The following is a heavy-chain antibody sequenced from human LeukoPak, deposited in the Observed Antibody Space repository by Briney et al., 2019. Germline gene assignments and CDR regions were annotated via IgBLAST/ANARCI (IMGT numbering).Heavy chain of an antibody. CDR3: ARLGWLQFPASDY. Sequence: PSETLSLTCAVYGGSFSGYYWSWIRQPPGKGLEWIGEINHSGSTNYNPSLKSRVTISVDTSKNQFSLKLSSVTAADTAVYYCARLGWLQFPASDYWGQGTLVTVSS. J-gene: IGHJ4*02. D-gene: IGHD5-24*01. CDR2: INHSGST. V-gene: IGHV4-34*01. CDR1: GGSFSGYY.